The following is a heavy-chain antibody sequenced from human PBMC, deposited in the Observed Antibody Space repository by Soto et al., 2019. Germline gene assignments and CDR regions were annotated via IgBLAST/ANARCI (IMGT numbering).Heavy chain of an antibody. CDR1: GYTFPSST. J-gene: IGHJ4*02. Sequence: QGELVQSGAEVKKPGASVKVSCKASGYTFPSSTISWLRQAPGQGLEWLGWINAYSGDRKFAQRFQGRVTMTTDTSTSTADLELTSLTSDDTAIYYCASANYGDSDYWGQGTLLTVSP. D-gene: IGHD4-17*01. V-gene: IGHV1-18*01. CDR3: ASANYGDSDY. CDR2: INAYSGDR.